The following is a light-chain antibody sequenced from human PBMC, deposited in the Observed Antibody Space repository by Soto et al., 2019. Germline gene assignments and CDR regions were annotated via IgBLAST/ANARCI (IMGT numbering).Light chain of an antibody. J-gene: IGLJ1*01. CDR2: DVG. CDR3: CSYVGTNTSYV. CDR1: SSDFGGYNY. Sequence: QSVLTQPRSVSGSPGQSVTISCTGTSSDFGGYNYVSWYQQHPGKAPKVMIYDVGKRPSGGPDRFSGSKSGNTASLTISGLQAEDEADYYCCSYVGTNTSYVFGTGTKVTVL. V-gene: IGLV2-11*01.